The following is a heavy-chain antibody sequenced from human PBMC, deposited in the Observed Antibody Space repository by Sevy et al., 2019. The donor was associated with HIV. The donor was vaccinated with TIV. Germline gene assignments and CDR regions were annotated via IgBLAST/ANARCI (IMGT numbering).Heavy chain of an antibody. CDR3: ARHVGGSYYRLDY. J-gene: IGHJ4*02. V-gene: IGHV5-51*01. CDR2: IYPGDSET. CDR1: GYSFTNYW. Sequence: GEFLKISCQASGYSFTNYWIAWVRQMPGKGLEWMGIIYPGDSETKNSPSFQGQITISDDKSISTAYLQWSTLKASDTAIYYFARHVGGSYYRLDYWGQGTLVTVSS. D-gene: IGHD1-26*01.